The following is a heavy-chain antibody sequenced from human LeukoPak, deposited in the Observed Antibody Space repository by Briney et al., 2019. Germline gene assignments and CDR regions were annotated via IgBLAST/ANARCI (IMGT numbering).Heavy chain of an antibody. J-gene: IGHJ6*03. Sequence: PSETLSLTCTVSGGYIRSYYWTWIRQPPGKGLEWIGYIDHTGTTNYNPSLNSRVTISRDTSKNHFSLQLSSVTAADTAVYFCARGRVSSSTWHSTYYYYFYMDVWGKGTTVTVSS. D-gene: IGHD4-11*01. CDR1: GGYIRSYY. V-gene: IGHV4-59*01. CDR2: IDHTGTT. CDR3: ARGRVSSSTWHSTYYYYFYMDV.